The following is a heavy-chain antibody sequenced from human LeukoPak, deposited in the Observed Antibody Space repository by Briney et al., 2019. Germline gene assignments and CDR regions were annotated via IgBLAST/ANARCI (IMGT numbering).Heavy chain of an antibody. CDR1: GFTFSDYY. J-gene: IGHJ4*02. CDR2: ISSSSIYT. CDR3: ARFGLRYFDWLPFDY. V-gene: IGHV3-11*06. D-gene: IGHD3-9*01. Sequence: GGSLRLSCAASGFTFSDYYMSWIRQAPGKGLEWVSYISSSSIYTNYADSVKGRFTISRDNAKNSLYLQMNSLRAEDTAVYYCARFGLRYFDWLPFDYWGQGTLVTVSS.